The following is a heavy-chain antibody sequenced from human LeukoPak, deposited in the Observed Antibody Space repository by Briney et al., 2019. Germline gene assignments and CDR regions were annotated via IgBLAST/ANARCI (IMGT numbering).Heavy chain of an antibody. J-gene: IGHJ4*02. V-gene: IGHV4-34*01. CDR2: INHSGST. CDR3: ARVGATESDY. Sequence: SETLSLTCAVYGGSFSGYYWSWIRQPPGKGLEWIGEINHSGSTNYSPSLKSRVTISVDTSKNQFSLKLSSVTAADTAVYYCARVGATESDYWGQGTLVTVSS. CDR1: GGSFSGYY. D-gene: IGHD1-26*01.